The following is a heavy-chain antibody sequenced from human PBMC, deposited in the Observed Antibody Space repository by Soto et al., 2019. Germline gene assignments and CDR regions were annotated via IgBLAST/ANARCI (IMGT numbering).Heavy chain of an antibody. D-gene: IGHD3-3*01. Sequence: PGGSLRLSCAASGFTFSSYWMSWVRQAPGKGLEWVANIKQDGSEKYYVDSVKGRFTISRDNAKNSLYLQMNSLRAEDTAVYYCARGSRGYDFWSGPRWGYYYGMDVWGQGTTVTVSS. CDR2: IKQDGSEK. V-gene: IGHV3-7*01. J-gene: IGHJ6*02. CDR3: ARGSRGYDFWSGPRWGYYYGMDV. CDR1: GFTFSSYW.